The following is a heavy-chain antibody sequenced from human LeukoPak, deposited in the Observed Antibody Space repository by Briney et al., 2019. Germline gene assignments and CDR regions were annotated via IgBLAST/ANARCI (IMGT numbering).Heavy chain of an antibody. J-gene: IGHJ4*02. V-gene: IGHV4-34*01. CDR2: INHSGST. CDR1: GGSFSGYY. CDR3: ARGHRGWSFDY. D-gene: IGHD6-19*01. Sequence: SETLSLTXAVYGGSFSGYYWSWIRQPPGKGLEWIGEINHSGSTNYNPSLKSRVTISVDTSKNQFSLKLSSVTAADTAVYYCARGHRGWSFDYWGQGTLVTVSS.